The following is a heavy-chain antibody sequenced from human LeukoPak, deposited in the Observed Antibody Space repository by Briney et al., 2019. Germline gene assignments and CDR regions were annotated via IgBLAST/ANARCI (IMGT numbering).Heavy chain of an antibody. V-gene: IGHV3-48*04. J-gene: IGHJ4*02. CDR1: GFTFSTSS. CDR2: ISSSSGTI. D-gene: IGHD2-8*02. CDR3: ARGPGTGHYFDY. Sequence: GSLRLSCAASGFTFSTSSMNWVSQAPGKGLEWVSYISSSSGTIYYADSVKGRFTISRDNAENSLYLQMNSLRAEDTAVYYCARGPGTGHYFDYWGQGTLVTVSS.